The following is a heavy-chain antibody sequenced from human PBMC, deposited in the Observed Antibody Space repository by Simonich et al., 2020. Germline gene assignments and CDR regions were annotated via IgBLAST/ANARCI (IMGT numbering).Heavy chain of an antibody. CDR2: IYYSGST. J-gene: IGHJ2*01. CDR3: ARGISSGWYWYFDL. CDR1: GGSISCYY. D-gene: IGHD6-19*01. V-gene: IGHV4-59*01. Sequence: QVQLQESGPGLVKPSETLSLTCTVSGGSISCYYWSWIRQPPGKGLEWIGYIYYSGSTNYNPSPKSRVTISVDTSKNQFSLKRSAVTAADTAVYYCARGISSGWYWYFDLWGRGTLVTVSS.